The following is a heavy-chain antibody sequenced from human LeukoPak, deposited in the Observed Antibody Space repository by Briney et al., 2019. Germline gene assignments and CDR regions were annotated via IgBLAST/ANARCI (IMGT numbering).Heavy chain of an antibody. CDR1: GGSFSGYY. CDR2: INHSGST. D-gene: IGHD3-22*01. Sequence: SETLSLTCAVYGGSFSGYYWSWIRQPPGKGLEWIGEINHSGSTNYNPSLKSRVTISVDTSKNQFSLKLSSVTAADTAVYYCARGRAPYYYDSSGWVRFDHWGQGTLVTVSS. V-gene: IGHV4-34*01. CDR3: ARGRAPYYYDSSGWVRFDH. J-gene: IGHJ4*02.